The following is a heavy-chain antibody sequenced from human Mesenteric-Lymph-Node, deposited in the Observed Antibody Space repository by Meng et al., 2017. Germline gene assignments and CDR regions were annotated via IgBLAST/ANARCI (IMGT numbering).Heavy chain of an antibody. CDR1: GYSISSGYF. D-gene: IGHD3-22*01. J-gene: IGHJ3*02. CDR2: IYHSGST. V-gene: IGHV4-38-2*02. Sequence: ESLKISCTVSGYSISSGYFWGWIRQPPGKRLEWIGSIYHSGSTYYNPSLKSRVTISVDTSKNQFSLKLSSVTAADTAVYYCARDWYYYDSSGYYSTWGAFDIWGQGTMVTVSS. CDR3: ARDWYYYDSSGYYSTWGAFDI.